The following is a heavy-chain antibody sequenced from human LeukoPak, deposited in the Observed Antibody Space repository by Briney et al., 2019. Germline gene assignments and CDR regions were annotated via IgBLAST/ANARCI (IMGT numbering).Heavy chain of an antibody. J-gene: IGHJ4*02. V-gene: IGHV4-61*02. CDR3: ANSIDFDYGDYYFDY. D-gene: IGHD4-17*01. CDR1: GGSISSGSYY. CDR2: IYTSGST. Sequence: PSETLSLTCTVSGGSISSGSYYWSWIRQPAGKGLEWIGRIYTSGSTNYNPSLKSRITISLDTSKNQFSLKLSSVTAADTAVYYCANSIDFDYGDYYFDYWGQGALVTISS.